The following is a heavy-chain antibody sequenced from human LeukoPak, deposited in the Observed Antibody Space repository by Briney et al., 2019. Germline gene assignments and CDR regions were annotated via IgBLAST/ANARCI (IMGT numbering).Heavy chain of an antibody. Sequence: SETLSLTCAVSGGSFSEYYWSWIRQPPGKGLERIGEISQSGSTNYNPSLKTRVSISLDTSKNQFSLKVTSVTAADTAFYYCARTYDTNGYTSDYWGQGALVTVSS. D-gene: IGHD3-22*01. CDR3: ARTYDTNGYTSDY. CDR1: GGSFSEYY. CDR2: ISQSGST. V-gene: IGHV4-34*01. J-gene: IGHJ4*02.